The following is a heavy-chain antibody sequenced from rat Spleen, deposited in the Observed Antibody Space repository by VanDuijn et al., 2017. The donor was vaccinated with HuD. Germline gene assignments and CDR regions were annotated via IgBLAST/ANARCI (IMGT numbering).Heavy chain of an antibody. D-gene: IGHD1-12*01. J-gene: IGHJ2*01. CDR3: TRVYRDSYAHADYFDY. V-gene: IGHV5-31*01. Sequence: EVQLVESGGGLVQPGRSLKLSCVASGFTFNNYWMTWIRQAPGKGLEWVASITNTGGSTYYPDSVKGRFTISRDNAKSTLYLQMNSLRSEDTATYYCTRVYRDSYAHADYFDYWGQGVMVTVSS. CDR1: GFTFNNYW. CDR2: ITNTGGST.